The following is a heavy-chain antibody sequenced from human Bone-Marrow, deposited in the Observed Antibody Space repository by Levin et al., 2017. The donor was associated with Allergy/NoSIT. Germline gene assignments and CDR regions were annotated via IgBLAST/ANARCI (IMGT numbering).Heavy chain of an antibody. J-gene: IGHJ4*02. Sequence: SVKVSCKASEWTFTYRYLHWVRQAPGQGLEWMGWINPYNGNTDYAPKFRDRVTITRDASVDPIYMEMHNLRSDDTAIYLCARSSLYGYQYCFDSWGQGTLVAVSS. D-gene: IGHD5-18*01. V-gene: IGHV1-45*02. CDR1: EWTFTYRY. CDR2: INPYNGNT. CDR3: ARSSLYGYQYCFDS.